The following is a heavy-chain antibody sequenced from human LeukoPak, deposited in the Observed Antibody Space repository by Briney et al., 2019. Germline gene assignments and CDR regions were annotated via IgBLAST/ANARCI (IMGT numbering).Heavy chain of an antibody. CDR1: GYTFTSYD. D-gene: IGHD3-10*01. CDR2: MNPNSGNT. V-gene: IGHV1-8*01. CDR3: ARETYYYGSGSYYERGTFDY. Sequence: ASVKVSCKASGYTFTSYDINWVRQATGQGLEWMGWMNPNSGNTGYAQKFQGRVTMTRNTSISTAYMELSSLRSEDTAVYYCARETYYYGSGSYYERGTFDYWGQGTLVTVSS. J-gene: IGHJ4*02.